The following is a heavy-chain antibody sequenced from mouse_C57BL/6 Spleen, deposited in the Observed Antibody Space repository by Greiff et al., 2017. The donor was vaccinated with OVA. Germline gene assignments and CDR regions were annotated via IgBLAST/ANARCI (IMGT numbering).Heavy chain of an antibody. V-gene: IGHV1-9*01. J-gene: IGHJ2*01. CDR2: ILPGSGST. CDR1: GYTFTGYW. D-gene: IGHD1-1*01. Sequence: QVQLKQSGAELMKPGASVKLSCKATGYTFTGYWIEWVKQRPGHGLEWIGEILPGSGSTNYNEKFKGKATFTADTSSNTAYMQLSSLTTEYSAIYYCARDITTVVATDSYGGQGTTLTVSS. CDR3: ARDITTVVATDSY.